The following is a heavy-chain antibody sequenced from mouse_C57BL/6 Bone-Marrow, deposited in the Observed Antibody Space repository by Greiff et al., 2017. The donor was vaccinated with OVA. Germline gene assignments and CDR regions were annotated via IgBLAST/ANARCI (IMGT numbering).Heavy chain of an antibody. D-gene: IGHD4-1*01. J-gene: IGHJ3*01. CDR2: ISSGGGST. CDR3: TRRGTGAGFAY. CDR1: GFAFSSYD. V-gene: IGHV5-12-1*01. Sequence: EVKVEESGGGLVKPGGSLKLSCAASGFAFSSYDMSWVRQTPEKRLEWVAYISSGGGSTYYPDTVKGRFTISRDNAKNTLYLQMSSLKSEDAAMYYCTRRGTGAGFAYWGQGTVVSVSA.